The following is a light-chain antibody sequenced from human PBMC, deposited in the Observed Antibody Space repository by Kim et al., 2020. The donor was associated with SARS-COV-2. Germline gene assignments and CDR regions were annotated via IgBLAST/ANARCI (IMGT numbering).Light chain of an antibody. V-gene: IGKV1-6*01. CDR1: QGIRNE. CDR2: GAS. J-gene: IGKJ4*01. Sequence: ASVGDRATIPCRTSQGIRNELDWYQQTPGKPPKVLIYGASNLQSGVPSRFSGSGSGTDFTLTISSLQPEDFATYYCLQDKNFPLTFGGGTKVDIK. CDR3: LQDKNFPLT.